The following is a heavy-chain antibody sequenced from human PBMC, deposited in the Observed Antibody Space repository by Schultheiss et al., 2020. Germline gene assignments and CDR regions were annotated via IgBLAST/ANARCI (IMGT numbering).Heavy chain of an antibody. V-gene: IGHV3-30*03. CDR2: ISYDGSNK. CDR1: GFTFSSYG. D-gene: IGHD2-2*01. J-gene: IGHJ6*02. Sequence: GGSLRLSCAASGFTFSSYGMHWVRQAPGKGLEWVAVISYDGSNKYYADSVKGRFTISRDNSKNTLYLQMNSLRAEDTAVYYCARDYCSSTSCRTPSYYYYGMDVWGQGTTVNGYS. CDR3: ARDYCSSTSCRTPSYYYYGMDV.